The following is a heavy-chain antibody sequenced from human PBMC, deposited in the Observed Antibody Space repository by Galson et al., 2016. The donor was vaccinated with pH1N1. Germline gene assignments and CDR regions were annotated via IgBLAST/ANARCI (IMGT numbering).Heavy chain of an antibody. CDR1: SGSVGSNFYH. J-gene: IGHJ2*01. V-gene: IGHV4-39*01. CDR2: IYHDANT. CDR3: ARPDYVDVDLKDWYFNL. Sequence: SETLSLTCTVSSGSVGSNFYHLAWIRQPPGKGLEWIATIYHDANTYTNPSVKGRVTMSVDTSKKQVSLKLSSVTAADTAVYYCARPDYVDVDLKDWYFNLWGRGTLVTVSS. D-gene: IGHD3-10*02.